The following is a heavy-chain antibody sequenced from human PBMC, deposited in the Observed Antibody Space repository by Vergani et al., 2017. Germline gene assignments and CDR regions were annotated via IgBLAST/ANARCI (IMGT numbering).Heavy chain of an antibody. CDR3: ASGKYYSDSTSHFRGRYFDV. V-gene: IGHV4-39*01. Sequence: QMQLQESGPGLVKASETLSLTCTVSGDSIISSTYYWGWIRQPPGKGGGWIGSIYNSGNGDSSSSLKSRVTISADTSKNQFSLRLTSVTAADTAVYYCASGKYYSDSTSHFRGRYFDVWGRGTLVTVPS. CDR1: GDSIISSTYY. J-gene: IGHJ2*01. CDR2: IYNSGNG. D-gene: IGHD3-16*01.